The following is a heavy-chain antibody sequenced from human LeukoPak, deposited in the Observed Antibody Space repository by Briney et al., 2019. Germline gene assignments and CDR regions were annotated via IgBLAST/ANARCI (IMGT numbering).Heavy chain of an antibody. CDR2: ISNSGSTI. D-gene: IGHD6-6*01. Sequence: GRSLRLSCAASGFTFSNYEMYWVRQGPGKGLEWVSYISNSGSTIYYAASVKGRFTISRDNAKNSLYLQMNSVRAEDMAVYYCARGWGSSADYWGHGTLVTVSS. V-gene: IGHV3-48*03. CDR3: ARGWGSSADY. J-gene: IGHJ4*01. CDR1: GFTFSNYE.